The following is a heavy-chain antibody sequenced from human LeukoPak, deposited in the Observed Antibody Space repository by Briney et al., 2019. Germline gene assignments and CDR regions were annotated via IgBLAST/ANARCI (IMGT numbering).Heavy chain of an antibody. CDR2: ISYDGSNK. J-gene: IGHJ6*02. D-gene: IGHD5-24*01. CDR3: AKKEVAYYYGMDV. V-gene: IGHV3-30*18. Sequence: GGSLRLSCAASGFTFSSYGMHWVRQAPGKGLEWVAVISYDGSNKYYADSVKGRFTNSRDNSKNTLYLQMNSLRAEDTAVYYCAKKEVAYYYGMDVWGQGTTVTVSS. CDR1: GFTFSSYG.